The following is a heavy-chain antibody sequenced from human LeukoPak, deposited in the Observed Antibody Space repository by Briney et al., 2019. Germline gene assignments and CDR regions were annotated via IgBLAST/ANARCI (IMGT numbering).Heavy chain of an antibody. J-gene: IGHJ2*01. CDR2: SYDSWRM. D-gene: IGHD1-1*01. CDR3: ARRIQLWPYWHFDL. V-gene: IGHV4-4*08. CDR1: GDSISRES. Sequence: KPSETLSLTCTVSGDSISRESWSWIRQAPGKGLECIGYSYDSWRMNYNPSLQSRVTISLDTSKNRLSLQLNSVTAADTAVYYCARRIQLWPYWHFDLWGRGTLVTVTS.